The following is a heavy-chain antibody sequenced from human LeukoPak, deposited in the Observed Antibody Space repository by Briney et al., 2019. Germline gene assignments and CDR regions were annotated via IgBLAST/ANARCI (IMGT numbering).Heavy chain of an antibody. CDR1: GFTFGSHW. CDR2: ITSDGSKT. J-gene: IGHJ4*02. CDR3: ARDDWGPGYNFES. Sequence: GGSLRLSCAASGFTFGSHWMHWVRQAPGKGLVWVSHITSDGSKTYYADSVKGRFTISRDNAKNTLFLQMNSLRVEDTAVYYCARDDWGPGYNFESWGQGTLVTVSS. D-gene: IGHD5-24*01. V-gene: IGHV3-74*01.